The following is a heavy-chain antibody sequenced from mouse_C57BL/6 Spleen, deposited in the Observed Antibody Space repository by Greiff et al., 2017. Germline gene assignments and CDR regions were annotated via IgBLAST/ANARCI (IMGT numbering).Heavy chain of an antibody. V-gene: IGHV5-9-1*02. D-gene: IGHD2-2*01. Sequence: EVHLVESGDGLVKPGGSLKLSCAASGFTFSSYAMSWVRQTPEKRLEWVAYISSGGDYIYYADTVKGRFTISRDNARNTLYLQMSSLKSEDTAMYYCTRGNYGYDSAWFAYWGQGTLVTVSA. CDR3: TRGNYGYDSAWFAY. J-gene: IGHJ3*01. CDR1: GFTFSSYA. CDR2: ISSGGDYI.